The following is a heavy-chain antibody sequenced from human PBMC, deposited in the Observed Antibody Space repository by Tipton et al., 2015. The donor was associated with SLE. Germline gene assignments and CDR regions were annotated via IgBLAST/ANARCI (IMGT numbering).Heavy chain of an antibody. CDR2: IYTSGST. D-gene: IGHD3-3*01. CDR1: GGSISSGSYY. CDR3: ASTIYDFWTN. Sequence: TLSLTCTVSGGSISSGSYYWSWIRQPAGKGLEWIGRIYTSGSTNYNPSLKSRVTISVDTSKNQFSLKLTSATAADTAVYYCASTIYDFWTNWGQGALVTVSS. V-gene: IGHV4-61*02. J-gene: IGHJ4*02.